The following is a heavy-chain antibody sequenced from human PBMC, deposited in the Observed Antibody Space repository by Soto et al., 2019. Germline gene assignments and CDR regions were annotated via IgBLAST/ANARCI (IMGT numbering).Heavy chain of an antibody. CDR1: GGTFSSYA. Sequence: GASVEVSCKXSGGTFSSYAISWVRQAPGQGLEWMGGIIPIFGTANYAQKFQGRVTITADESTSTAYMELSSLRSEDTAVYYCARDLSPPTTALYYYSMDVWGQGTTVTVSS. CDR3: ARDLSPPTTALYYYSMDV. CDR2: IIPIFGTA. J-gene: IGHJ6*02. V-gene: IGHV1-69*13. D-gene: IGHD3-16*02.